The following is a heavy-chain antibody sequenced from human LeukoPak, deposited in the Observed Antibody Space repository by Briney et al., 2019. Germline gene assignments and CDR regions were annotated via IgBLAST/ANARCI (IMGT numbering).Heavy chain of an antibody. CDR1: GYRFTNYW. CDR3: ARQDSSGYYSPFDY. J-gene: IGHJ4*02. D-gene: IGHD3-22*01. CDR2: IDPSDSYT. V-gene: IGHV5-10-1*01. Sequence: GESLKISCKGSGYRFTNYWISWVRQMPGKGLEWMGRIDPSDSYTNYSPSFQGHVTISADKSISTAYLQWSSLKASDTATYYCARQDSSGYYSPFDYWGQGTLVTVSS.